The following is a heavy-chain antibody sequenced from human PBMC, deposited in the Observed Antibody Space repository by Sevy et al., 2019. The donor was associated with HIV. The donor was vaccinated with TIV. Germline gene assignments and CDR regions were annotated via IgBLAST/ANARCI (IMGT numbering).Heavy chain of an antibody. CDR2: ISGTGART. CDR1: GFTLNSYA. V-gene: IGHV3-23*01. CDR3: ARDGYNWIPFHR. D-gene: IGHD1-20*01. Sequence: GGSLRLSCVASGFTLNSYAMSWVRQAPGKGLEWISDISGTGARTNYADSVVGQCTISRDNSKNTLYLQMNSLRAEDTAIYYCARDGYNWIPFHRWGQGTLVTVSS. J-gene: IGHJ5*02.